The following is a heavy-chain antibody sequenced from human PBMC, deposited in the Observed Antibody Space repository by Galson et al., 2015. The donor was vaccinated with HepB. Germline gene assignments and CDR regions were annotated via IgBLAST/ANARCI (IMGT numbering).Heavy chain of an antibody. D-gene: IGHD2-15*01. V-gene: IGHV1-46*04. CDR3: ARDVAGYCSGGSCPGVEYFHHWGPGTLFTVSSGSASAPTPNAFHN. CDR2: INPSGGST. J-gene: IGHJ3*02. Sequence: SVKVSCKASGFTFTSYYMHWVRQAPGQGLEWMGIINPSGGSTCYAQKLQGRVTMTRDTSTSTVYMDLSSLRAEDTAVYYCARDVAGYCSGGSCPGVEYFHHWGPGTLFTVSSGSASAPTPNAFHNWGQGTMVTVSS. CDR1: GFTFTSYY.